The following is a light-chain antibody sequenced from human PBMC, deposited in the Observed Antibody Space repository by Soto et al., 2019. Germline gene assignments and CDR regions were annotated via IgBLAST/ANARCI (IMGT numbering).Light chain of an antibody. CDR1: QSVSSSY. Sequence: EIVLTQSPGTLSLSPGERATLSCRASQSVSSSYLAWYQQNPGQAPSLLIYGASSRATSIPDRCSGSGSGTDFTLTTSRLEPEDFAVYYCQHYGNSPRTFGQGTKVEIK. J-gene: IGKJ1*01. V-gene: IGKV3-20*01. CDR2: GAS. CDR3: QHYGNSPRT.